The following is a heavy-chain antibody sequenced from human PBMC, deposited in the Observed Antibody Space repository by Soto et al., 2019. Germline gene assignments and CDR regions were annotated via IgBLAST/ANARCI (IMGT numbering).Heavy chain of an antibody. CDR3: ARGGEAAAPLLYYYYYYMDV. J-gene: IGHJ6*03. V-gene: IGHV4-59*01. CDR1: GGSISSYY. Sequence: QVQLQESGPGLVKPSETLSLTCTVSGGSISSYYWSWIRQPPGKGLEWIGYIYYSGSTNYNPSLKSRVTISVDTSKNQFSLKLSSVTAVDTAVYYCARGGEAAAPLLYYYYYYMDVWGKGTTVTVSS. CDR2: IYYSGST. D-gene: IGHD6-13*01.